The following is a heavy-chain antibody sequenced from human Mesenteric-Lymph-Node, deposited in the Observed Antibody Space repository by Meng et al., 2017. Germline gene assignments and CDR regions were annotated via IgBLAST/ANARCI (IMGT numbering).Heavy chain of an antibody. CDR2: IHHSQTT. D-gene: IGHD2-15*01. J-gene: IGHJ4*02. CDR3: ARNGAYSLDH. Sequence: SETLSLTCAVSGASVSSDNWWNWVRQPPGKGLEWIGEIHHSQTTNYNPSLKSRVTMSVDKSNNQFSLSLTSVAAADTAVYYCARNGAYSLDHWGQGTLVTVSS. V-gene: IGHV4-4*02. CDR1: GASVSSDNW.